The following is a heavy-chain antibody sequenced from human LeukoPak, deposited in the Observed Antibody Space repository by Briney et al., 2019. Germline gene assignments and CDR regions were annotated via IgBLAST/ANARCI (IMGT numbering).Heavy chain of an antibody. V-gene: IGHV3-21*01. CDR1: GFTFSSYS. J-gene: IGHJ6*03. Sequence: GGSLRLSCAASGFTFSSYSMNWVRQAPGKGLEWVSSISSSSSYIYYADSVKGRFTISRDNAKNSLYPQMNSLRAEDTAVYYCARERGDSMALYYYYMDVWGKGTTVTVSS. CDR3: ARERGDSMALYYYYMDV. D-gene: IGHD4/OR15-4a*01. CDR2: ISSSSSYI.